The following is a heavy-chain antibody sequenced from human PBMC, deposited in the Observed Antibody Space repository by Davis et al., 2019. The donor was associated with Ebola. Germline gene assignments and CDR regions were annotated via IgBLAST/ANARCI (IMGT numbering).Heavy chain of an antibody. CDR2: TGTAGDT. J-gene: IGHJ6*04. Sequence: GESLKISCAASGFTFSTYDMHWVRQSTGKGLEWVSGTGTAGDTYYPGSVRGRFTISRENAKNSLYLQMNSLRAADTAVYYCARGGLRGTTYSYGMDVWGKGTTVTVSS. CDR1: GFTFSTYD. V-gene: IGHV3-13*01. CDR3: ARGGLRGTTYSYGMDV. D-gene: IGHD1-7*01.